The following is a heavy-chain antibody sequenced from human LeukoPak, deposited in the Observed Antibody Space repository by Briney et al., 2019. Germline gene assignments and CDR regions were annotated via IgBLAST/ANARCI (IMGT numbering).Heavy chain of an antibody. CDR3: AKGRGRLNVNRGVYNYHYYMEV. V-gene: IGHV1-24*01. CDR1: GYTLTELS. J-gene: IGHJ6*03. Sequence: GASVKVSCKVSGYTLTELSMHWVRQAPGKGLEWMGGIIPIFGRAYYAQNFQARVTITADKSTSTAYMELSSLGSEDTAIYYCAKGRGRLNVNRGVYNYHYYMEVWGTGTTVIVS. D-gene: IGHD3-10*01. CDR2: IIPIFGRA.